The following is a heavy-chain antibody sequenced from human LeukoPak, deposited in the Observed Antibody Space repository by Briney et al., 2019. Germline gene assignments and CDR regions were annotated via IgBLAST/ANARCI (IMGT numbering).Heavy chain of an antibody. Sequence: GASVKVSCKASGYTVTGYYMHWVRQAPGQGLEWMGWINPNSGGTNYAQNFQGRVTMTRDTPISTAYMELSRLRSDDTAVYYCARDVGEYCSSTNCYASHYWGQGTLVTVSS. CDR1: GYTVTGYY. CDR3: ARDVGEYCSSTNCYASHY. CDR2: INPNSGGT. J-gene: IGHJ4*02. D-gene: IGHD2-2*01. V-gene: IGHV1-2*02.